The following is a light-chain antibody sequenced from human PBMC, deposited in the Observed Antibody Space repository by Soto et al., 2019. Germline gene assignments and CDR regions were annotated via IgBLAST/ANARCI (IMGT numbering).Light chain of an antibody. J-gene: IGKJ5*01. CDR2: AAS. CDR1: QGISSY. CDR3: QQLNDYPFT. Sequence: IQLTQSPSSLSASVGDRVTITCRASQGISSYLAWYQQKPGKAPKLLIYAASTLRSGVPSRFSGSGSGTDFTLTISSLQPEYFATYYCQQLNDYPFTFGQVTR. V-gene: IGKV1-9*01.